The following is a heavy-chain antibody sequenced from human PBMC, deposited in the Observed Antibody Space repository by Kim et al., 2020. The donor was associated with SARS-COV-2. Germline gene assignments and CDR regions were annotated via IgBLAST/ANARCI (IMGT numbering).Heavy chain of an antibody. CDR3: ARHVPLYYYDSSGYFDY. Sequence: LKSRITISVDTSKNQFSVKLSSVTAADTAVYYCARHVPLYYYDSSGYFDYWGQGTLVTVSS. J-gene: IGHJ4*02. D-gene: IGHD3-22*01. V-gene: IGHV4-59*08.